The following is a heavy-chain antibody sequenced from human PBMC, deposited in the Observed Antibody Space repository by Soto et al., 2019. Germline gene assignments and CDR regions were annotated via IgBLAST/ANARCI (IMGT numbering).Heavy chain of an antibody. Sequence: PSETLSLTCTVSGGSISSGGYYWSWIRQHPGKGLEWIGYIYYSGSTYYNPSLKSRVTISVDTSKNQFSLKLSSVTAADTAVYYSARPVADADFCSGYYPLVDYRNDDWGQGTLVTVSS. CDR2: IYYSGST. CDR1: GGSISSGGYY. V-gene: IGHV4-31*03. D-gene: IGHD3-3*01. CDR3: ARPVADADFCSGYYPLVDYRNDD. J-gene: IGHJ4*02.